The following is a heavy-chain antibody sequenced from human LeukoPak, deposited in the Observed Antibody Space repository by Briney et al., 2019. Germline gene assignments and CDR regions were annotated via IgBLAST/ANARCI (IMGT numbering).Heavy chain of an antibody. CDR1: GGTFSSYA. Sequence: ASVKVPCKASGGTFSSYAISWVRQAPGQGLEWMGGIIPIFGTANYAQKFQGRVTITADKSTSTAYMELSSLRSEDTAVYYCASINYDILTGYRGYWGQGTLVTVSS. CDR2: IIPIFGTA. J-gene: IGHJ4*02. V-gene: IGHV1-69*06. D-gene: IGHD3-9*01. CDR3: ASINYDILTGYRGY.